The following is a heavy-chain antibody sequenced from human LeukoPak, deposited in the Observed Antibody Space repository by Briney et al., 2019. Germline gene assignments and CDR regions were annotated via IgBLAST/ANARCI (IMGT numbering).Heavy chain of an antibody. Sequence: GGSLRLSCAASGFTFSSYAMSWVRQAPGKGLEWVSAISGSGGSTYYADSVKGRFTISRDNSKNTLYLQMNSLRAEDTAVYYCARDSEISIGTGYSSGWPLDYWGQGTLVTVSS. J-gene: IGHJ4*02. CDR2: ISGSGGST. V-gene: IGHV3-23*01. D-gene: IGHD6-19*01. CDR3: ARDSEISIGTGYSSGWPLDY. CDR1: GFTFSSYA.